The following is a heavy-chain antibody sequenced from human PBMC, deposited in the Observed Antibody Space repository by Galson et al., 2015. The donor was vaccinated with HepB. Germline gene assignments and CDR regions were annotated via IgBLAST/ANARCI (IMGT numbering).Heavy chain of an antibody. CDR3: AILPRSGDSSGYYYYYYMDV. Sequence: SVKVSCKASGGTFSSYAISWVRQAPGQGLEWMGGIIPIFGTANYAQKFQGRVTITADESTSTAYMELSSLRSEDTAVYYCAILPRSGDSSGYYYYYYMDVWGKGTTVTVSS. J-gene: IGHJ6*03. D-gene: IGHD3-22*01. V-gene: IGHV1-69*13. CDR1: GGTFSSYA. CDR2: IIPIFGTA.